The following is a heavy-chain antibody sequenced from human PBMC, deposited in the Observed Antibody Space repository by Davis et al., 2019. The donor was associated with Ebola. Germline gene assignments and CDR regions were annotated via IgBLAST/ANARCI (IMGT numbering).Heavy chain of an antibody. V-gene: IGHV3-30*18. CDR2: ISYDGSNK. D-gene: IGHD3-16*01. CDR1: GFTFSSYG. Sequence: PGGSLRLSCAASGFTFSSYGMHWVRQAPGKGLEWVAVISYDGSNKYYADSVKGRFTISRDNSKNTLYLQMNSLRAEDTAVYYCAKGLGDYYYYGMDVWGQGTTVTVSS. CDR3: AKGLGDYYYYGMDV. J-gene: IGHJ6*02.